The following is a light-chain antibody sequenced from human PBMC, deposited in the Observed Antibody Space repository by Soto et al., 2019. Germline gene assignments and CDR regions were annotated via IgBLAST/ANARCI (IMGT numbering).Light chain of an antibody. Sequence: DIQMTQSPSSLSASIGDRVTITCRASLSISSHLNWYQHKPGKAPKLLIYGASTLHSGVPSRFSGSGSGTDFTLTISSLQPEDIATYYCQQSDITPRTFDQGTKVEIK. CDR3: QQSDITPRT. J-gene: IGKJ1*01. V-gene: IGKV1-39*01. CDR1: LSISSH. CDR2: GAS.